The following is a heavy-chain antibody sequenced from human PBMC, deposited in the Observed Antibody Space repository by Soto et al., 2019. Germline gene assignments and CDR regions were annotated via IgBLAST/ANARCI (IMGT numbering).Heavy chain of an antibody. CDR2: IYYSGST. Sequence: SETLSLTCTFSGGSISSGGYYLSWIRQHPGKGLEWIGYIYYSGSTYCNPSLKSRVTISVDTSKNQFSLKLSSVTAADTAVYYCARSKGRYCSGGSCYPIDYWGQGTLVTVSS. D-gene: IGHD2-15*01. CDR1: GGSISSGGYY. J-gene: IGHJ4*02. CDR3: ARSKGRYCSGGSCYPIDY. V-gene: IGHV4-31*03.